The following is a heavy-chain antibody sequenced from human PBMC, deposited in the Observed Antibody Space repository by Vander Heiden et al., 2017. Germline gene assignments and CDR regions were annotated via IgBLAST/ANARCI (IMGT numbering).Heavy chain of an antibody. V-gene: IGHV3-11*01. J-gene: IGHJ4*02. CDR3: FAGYNDIDY. Sequence: QVQLVESGGGLVKPGGSLRLSCAASGFIFDNYYMSWSRLAPGKGLEWVSYINKDSTTIYYTDSVQGRFTISRDNAKNSLYLQMNNLGVEDTAVYYCFAGYNDIDYWGQGTLVTVSS. CDR2: INKDSTTI. D-gene: IGHD5-12*01. CDR1: GFIFDNYY.